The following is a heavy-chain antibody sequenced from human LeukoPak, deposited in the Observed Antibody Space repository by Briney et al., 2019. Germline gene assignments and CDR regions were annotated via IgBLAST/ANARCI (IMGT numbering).Heavy chain of an antibody. J-gene: IGHJ4*02. CDR3: AKERTQTTSFDY. Sequence: PGGSLRLSCTPSGFTFSTYAMSWVRQAPGKGLEWVSLISGSGGNTYFADSVKGRFTISRDNSKNTLYLQMNCLRAEDTATYYCAKERTQTTSFDYWGQGTLVTVSS. CDR1: GFTFSTYA. D-gene: IGHD2/OR15-2a*01. CDR2: ISGSGGNT. V-gene: IGHV3-23*01.